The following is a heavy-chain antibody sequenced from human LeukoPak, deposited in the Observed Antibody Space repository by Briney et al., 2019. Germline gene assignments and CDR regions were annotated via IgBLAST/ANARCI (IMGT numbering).Heavy chain of an antibody. CDR1: GYTFTSYA. CDR2: INTNTGNP. V-gene: IGHV7-4-1*02. J-gene: IGHJ6*03. CDR3: ARDAEVLAYYYYYYMDV. D-gene: IGHD4/OR15-4a*01. Sequence: ASVKVSCKASGYTFTSYAMNWVRQAPGQGLEWMGWINTNTGNPTYAQGFTGRFVFSLDTSVSTAYLQISSLKAEDTAVYYCARDAEVLAYYYYYYMDVWGKGTTVTVSS.